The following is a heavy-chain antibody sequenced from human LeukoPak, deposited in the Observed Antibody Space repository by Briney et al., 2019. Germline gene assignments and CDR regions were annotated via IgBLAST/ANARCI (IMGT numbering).Heavy chain of an antibody. CDR2: IGESGGNT. CDR1: GFTFSTFV. CDR3: AKGRLRELNDC. Sequence: GGSLRLSCAASGFTFSTFVMTWVRQGPGKGLEWVSSIGESGGNTYYADSVKGRFTISRDNSKNTLYLQMNSLRDEGTAVYYCAKGRLRELNDCWGQGTLVTVSS. J-gene: IGHJ4*02. V-gene: IGHV3-23*01. D-gene: IGHD1-7*01.